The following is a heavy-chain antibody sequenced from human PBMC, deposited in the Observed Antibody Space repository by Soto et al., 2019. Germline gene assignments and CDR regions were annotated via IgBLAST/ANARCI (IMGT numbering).Heavy chain of an antibody. CDR2: IYYSGST. V-gene: IGHV4-31*03. CDR3: ARGRMVRGVINYYYYGMDV. CDR1: GGSISSGGYY. Sequence: PSETLSLTCTVSGGSISSGGYYWSWIRQHPGKGLEWTGYIYYSGSTYYNPSLKSRVTISVDTSKNQFSLKLSSVTAADTAVYYCARGRMVRGVINYYYYGMDVWGQGTTVTVSS. D-gene: IGHD3-10*01. J-gene: IGHJ6*02.